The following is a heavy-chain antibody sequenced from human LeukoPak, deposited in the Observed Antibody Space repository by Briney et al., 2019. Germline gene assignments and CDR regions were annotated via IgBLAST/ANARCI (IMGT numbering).Heavy chain of an antibody. CDR1: GFTFSKYW. CDR2: INTDGTVT. V-gene: IGHV3-74*01. CDR3: ATKQWLAPPPDS. D-gene: IGHD6-19*01. Sequence: GGSLRLSCAASGFTFSKYWMLWVRQAPGKGLESVSRINTDGTVTTYADSVKGRFTVSRDNADNTMFLQMNSVRDEDTAVYDCATKQWLAPPPDSWGQGTPVTVSS. J-gene: IGHJ4*02.